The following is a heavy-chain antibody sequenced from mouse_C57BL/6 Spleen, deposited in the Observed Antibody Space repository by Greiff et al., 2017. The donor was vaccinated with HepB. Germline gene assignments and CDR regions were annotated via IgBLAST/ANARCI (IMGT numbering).Heavy chain of an antibody. CDR3: AWKVQYGNYYAMEY. V-gene: IGHV1-55*01. CDR2: IYPGRGST. Sequence: VQLQQPGAELVKPGASGKMSCKASGYTFTSYWITWVKQSPGQGLEWIGDIYPGRGSTNYNEKFKSKDTLTVDTSSSTAYMQLSSLTSEDSAVYYRAWKVQYGNYYAMEYWGQGTSVTVSS. D-gene: IGHD2-1*01. J-gene: IGHJ4*01. CDR1: GYTFTSYW.